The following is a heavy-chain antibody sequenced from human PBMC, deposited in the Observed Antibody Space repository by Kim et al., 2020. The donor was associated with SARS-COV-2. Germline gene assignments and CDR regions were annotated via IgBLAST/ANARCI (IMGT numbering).Heavy chain of an antibody. CDR2: ISGDGGST. Sequence: GGSLRLSCAASGFTFDDYAMHWVRQAPGKGLDWVSLISGDGGSTYYADSVKGRFTISRDNSKNSLYLQMNSLRTEDTALYYCAIELGAARPPAGYWGQGTLVTVSS. J-gene: IGHJ4*02. V-gene: IGHV3-43*02. D-gene: IGHD6-6*01. CDR3: AIELGAARPPAGY. CDR1: GFTFDDYA.